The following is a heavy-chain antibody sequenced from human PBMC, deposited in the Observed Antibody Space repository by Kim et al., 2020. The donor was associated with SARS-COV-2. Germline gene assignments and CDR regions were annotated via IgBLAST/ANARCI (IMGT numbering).Heavy chain of an antibody. D-gene: IGHD3-10*01. CDR3: ATRGTGIYYYYGMDV. J-gene: IGHJ6*02. Sequence: PSLKSRVTISVDTSKNQFSLKLSSVTAADTAVYYCATRGTGIYYYYGMDVWGQGTTVTVSS. V-gene: IGHV4-34*01.